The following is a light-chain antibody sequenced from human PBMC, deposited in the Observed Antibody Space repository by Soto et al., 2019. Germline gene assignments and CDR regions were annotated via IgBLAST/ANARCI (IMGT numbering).Light chain of an antibody. J-gene: IGKJ5*01. CDR3: QQLHSYPIT. CDR2: ASS. CDR1: QGISSY. Sequence: DIQLTQSPSSLSAAVGDSVTINCRASQGISSYLDWYQQKPGKAPKLLIYASSTLQSGVPSRFSGSGSGTAFTLTISSRQTQDFATYFCQQLHSYPITFSQGTRLEIK. V-gene: IGKV1-9*01.